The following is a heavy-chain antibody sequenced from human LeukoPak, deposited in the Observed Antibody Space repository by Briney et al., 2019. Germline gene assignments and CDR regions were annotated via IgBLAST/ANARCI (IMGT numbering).Heavy chain of an antibody. CDR2: INPHSGGR. D-gene: IGHD3-3*01. V-gene: IGHV1-2*02. Sequence: ASVKVSCKASGYTFTDYYIHWVRQAPGQGLEWMGWINPHSGGRNSAQKFQGRVTMTRDTSINTAYLELSRLRSDDTAVYYCAREGPGEWLLSRTAVYWGQGTLVTVSS. J-gene: IGHJ4*02. CDR3: AREGPGEWLLSRTAVY. CDR1: GYTFTDYY.